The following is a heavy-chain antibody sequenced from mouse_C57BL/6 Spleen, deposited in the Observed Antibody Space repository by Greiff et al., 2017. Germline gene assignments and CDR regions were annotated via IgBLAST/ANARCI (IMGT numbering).Heavy chain of an antibody. CDR3: ARIGNYGGWFAY. J-gene: IGHJ3*01. D-gene: IGHD2-1*01. Sequence: VQLQQSGPELVKPGASVKISCKASGYSFTGYYMNWVKQSPEKSLEWIGEINPSTGGTPYNQKFKAKATLTVDKSSSTAYMQLKSLTSEDSAVYYCARIGNYGGWFAYWGQGTLVTVSA. V-gene: IGHV1-42*01. CDR2: INPSTGGT. CDR1: GYSFTGYY.